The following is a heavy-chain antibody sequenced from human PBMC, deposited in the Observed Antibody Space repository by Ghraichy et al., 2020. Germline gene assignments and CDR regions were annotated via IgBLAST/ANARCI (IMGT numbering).Heavy chain of an antibody. D-gene: IGHD5-24*01. CDR2: ISGGGGST. V-gene: IGHV3-23*01. Sequence: GGSLRLSCAASGFTFRSYAMTWVRQAPGKGLECVSDISGGGGSTNYADSVKGRFTISRDNSKNTLFLQMNSLRAEDTAVYYCAKVADGYNSNGYLDYWGQGTLVTVDS. CDR3: AKVADGYNSNGYLDY. CDR1: GFTFRSYA. J-gene: IGHJ4*02.